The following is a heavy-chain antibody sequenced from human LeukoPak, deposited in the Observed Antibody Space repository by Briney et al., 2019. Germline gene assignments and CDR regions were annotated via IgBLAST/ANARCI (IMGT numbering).Heavy chain of an antibody. J-gene: IGHJ6*02. V-gene: IGHV4-31*03. CDR2: IYYSGST. CDR3: ARDREGYGFMDV. D-gene: IGHD5-18*01. Sequence: SQTLSLTCTVSGDSITSGGYYWSWIRQHPGESLEWIGYIYYSGSTYCNPSLKSRLTLSVDTSKNQFSLKLSSVTAADTAVYYCARDREGYGFMDVWGQGTTVTVSS. CDR1: GDSITSGGYY.